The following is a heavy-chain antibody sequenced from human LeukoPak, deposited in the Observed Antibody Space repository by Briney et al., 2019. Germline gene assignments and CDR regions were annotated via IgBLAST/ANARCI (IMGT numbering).Heavy chain of an antibody. CDR2: ISYDGSNK. Sequence: GRSLRLSCAASGFTFSSYGMHWVRQAPGKGLEWVAVISYDGSNKYYADSVKGRFTISRDNSKNTLYLQMNSLRAEDTAVYYCAKSLYRYCSSTSCYGFDYWGQGTLVTVSS. CDR3: AKSLYRYCSSTSCYGFDY. D-gene: IGHD2-2*01. J-gene: IGHJ4*02. CDR1: GFTFSSYG. V-gene: IGHV3-30*18.